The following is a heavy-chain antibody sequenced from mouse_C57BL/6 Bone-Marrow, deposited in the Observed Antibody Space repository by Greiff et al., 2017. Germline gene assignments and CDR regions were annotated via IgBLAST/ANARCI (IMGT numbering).Heavy chain of an antibody. D-gene: IGHD1-1*01. V-gene: IGHV5-17*01. J-gene: IGHJ4*01. CDR2: ISSGSSTI. CDR3: ARREATVVATPYAMDY. Sequence: EVQLVESGGGLVKPGGSLKLSCAASGFTFSDYGMHWVRQAPEQGLEWVAYISSGSSTIYYADTVKGRYTISRDNAKNTQFLQMTSLRSEDTAMYYCARREATVVATPYAMDYWGQRTSVNVSS. CDR1: GFTFSDYG.